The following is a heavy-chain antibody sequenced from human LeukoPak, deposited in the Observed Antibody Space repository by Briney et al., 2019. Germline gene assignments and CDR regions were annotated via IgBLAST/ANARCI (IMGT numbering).Heavy chain of an antibody. CDR3: ARALSGSGSYTDY. J-gene: IGHJ4*02. CDR1: GYTFTGYY. D-gene: IGHD3-10*01. CDR2: INPNSGGT. V-gene: IGHV1-2*02. Sequence: ASVKVSCKASGYTFTGYYMHWVRQAPGQGLEWMGWINPNSGGTNYAQKFQGRVTMTRDTSISTAYMELSRLRSDDTAVYYCARALSGSGSYTDYWGQGTLVTVSS.